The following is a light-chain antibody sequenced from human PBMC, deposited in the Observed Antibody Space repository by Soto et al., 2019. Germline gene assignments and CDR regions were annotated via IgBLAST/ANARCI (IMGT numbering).Light chain of an antibody. CDR3: QQYNDCPFT. V-gene: IGKV3-15*01. CDR2: GVS. J-gene: IGKJ3*01. Sequence: EGLMTHAPGTLSVSPGERATLSCRASQSVSVNLAWYQQKPGQAPRLLIYGVSTRATGIPARFSGSESGTEFTLTISSLQSDDFAAYYCQQYNDCPFTLGHGTYVD. CDR1: QSVSVN.